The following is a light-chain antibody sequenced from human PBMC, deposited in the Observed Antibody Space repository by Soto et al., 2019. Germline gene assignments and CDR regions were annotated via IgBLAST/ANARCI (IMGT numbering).Light chain of an antibody. CDR3: QQRNIWPPVT. Sequence: EIVLTQSPATLSLSPGERATLSCRASPSVTNYLAWYQQKPGQPPRLLIYGAFNRAAGIPARFSGSGSGTDFTLTISSPEPEDSAVYYCQQRNIWPPVTFGQGTRLEI. CDR2: GAF. CDR1: PSVTNY. J-gene: IGKJ5*01. V-gene: IGKV3-11*01.